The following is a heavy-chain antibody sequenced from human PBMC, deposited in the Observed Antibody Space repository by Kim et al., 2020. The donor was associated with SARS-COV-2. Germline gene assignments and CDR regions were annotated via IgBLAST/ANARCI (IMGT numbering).Heavy chain of an antibody. CDR1: GFTFNAYS. CDR2: IWYDENKK. V-gene: IGHV3-33*08. Sequence: GGSLRLSCAASGFTFNAYSMHWVRQPPGKGLEWVAVIWYDENKKYYADSVNGRFIVSRDNSKNTLYLQRNSLKAEDTAGYYCARDFTSDYFDSWGQGTLVTIAS. CDR3: ARDFTSDYFDS. J-gene: IGHJ4*02.